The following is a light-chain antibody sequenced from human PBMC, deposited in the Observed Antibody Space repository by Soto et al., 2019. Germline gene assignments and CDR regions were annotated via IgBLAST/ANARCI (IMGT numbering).Light chain of an antibody. CDR3: QSYDSSLSGYV. V-gene: IGLV1-40*01. CDR2: ENN. J-gene: IGLJ1*01. Sequence: QSVLTQPPSVSEAPGQRVTISCTGSSSNIGAGYEAHWYQQVPGTAPKLLIYENNNRPSGVPDRFCGSKSGTSASLAITGLQAEDEAEYYCQSYDSSLSGYVFGTGTKVTVL. CDR1: SSNIGAGYE.